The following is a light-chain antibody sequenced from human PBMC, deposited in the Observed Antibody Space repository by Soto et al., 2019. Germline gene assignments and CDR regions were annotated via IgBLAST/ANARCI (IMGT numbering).Light chain of an antibody. CDR3: SSYTSSWTWV. J-gene: IGLJ3*02. V-gene: IGLV2-14*01. CDR1: SSDVGNYNY. CDR2: EVS. Sequence: QSALTQPASVSGSPGQSITISCTGTSSDVGNYNYVSWYQQHPGKAPKLMIYEVSNRPSGVSNRFAGSKSGNTASLTISGLQAGDEADYYCSSYTSSWTWVFGGGTKLTVL.